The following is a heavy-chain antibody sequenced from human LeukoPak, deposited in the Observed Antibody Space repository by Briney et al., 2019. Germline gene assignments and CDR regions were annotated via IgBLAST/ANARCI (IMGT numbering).Heavy chain of an antibody. CDR3: ARGRYYYGSGSSGNWFDP. V-gene: IGHV4-34*01. D-gene: IGHD3-10*01. CDR2: VNHSGST. Sequence: PSETLSLTCAVYGGSFSGYYWSWIRQPPGKGLEWIGEVNHSGSTNYNPSLKSRVTISVDTSKNQFSLKLSSVTAADTAVYYCARGRYYYGSGSSGNWFDPWGQGTLVTVSS. J-gene: IGHJ5*02. CDR1: GGSFSGYY.